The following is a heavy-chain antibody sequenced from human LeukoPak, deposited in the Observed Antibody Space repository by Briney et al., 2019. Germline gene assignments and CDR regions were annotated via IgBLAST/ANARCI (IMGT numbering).Heavy chain of an antibody. CDR1: GITFSTYW. V-gene: IGHV3-7*01. CDR3: ARGGHVDY. D-gene: IGHD3-16*01. CDR2: IKPDGSEK. J-gene: IGHJ4*02. Sequence: GGSLRLSCVVSGITFSTYWMTWVRQAPGKGLEWVANIKPDGSEKYYVDSVKGRFSISRDNAKSSLFLQMNSLRAEDTAVYYCARGGHVDYCGQGTVVTVSS.